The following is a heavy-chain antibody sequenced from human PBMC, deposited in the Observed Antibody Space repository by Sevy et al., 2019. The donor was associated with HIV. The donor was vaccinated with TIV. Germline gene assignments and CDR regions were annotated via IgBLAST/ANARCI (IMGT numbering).Heavy chain of an antibody. CDR1: GFTFSSYS. D-gene: IGHD3-22*01. V-gene: IGHV3-48*01. Sequence: GGFLRLSCAASGFTFSSYSMNWVRQAPGKGLEWVSYISSSSSTIYYADSVKGRFTISRDNAKNSLYLQMNSLRAEDTAVYHCARDPYYYDTCGTTLNAFDIWGQGTQVTVSS. J-gene: IGHJ3*02. CDR3: ARDPYYYDTCGTTLNAFDI. CDR2: ISSSSSTI.